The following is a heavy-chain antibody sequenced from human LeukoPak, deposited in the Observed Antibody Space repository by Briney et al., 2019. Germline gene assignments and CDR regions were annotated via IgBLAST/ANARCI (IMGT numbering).Heavy chain of an antibody. Sequence: PSETLSLTCTVSGGSISSYYWNWIRQPPGKGLEWIGYIYYSGSTNYNPSLKSRVTISVDTSKNQFSLKLSSVTAADTAVYYCARGVPYYYDNSGYPFDYGGQGTLVTVSA. CDR2: IYYSGST. D-gene: IGHD3-22*01. J-gene: IGHJ4*02. V-gene: IGHV4-59*01. CDR1: GGSISSYY. CDR3: ARGVPYYYDNSGYPFDY.